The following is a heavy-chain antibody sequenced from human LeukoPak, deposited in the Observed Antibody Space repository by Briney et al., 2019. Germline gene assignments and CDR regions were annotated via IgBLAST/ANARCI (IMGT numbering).Heavy chain of an antibody. CDR1: GYTFTSYG. D-gene: IGHD4-23*01. Sequence: GASVKVSCKASGYTFTSYGISWVRQAPGQELEWMGWISAYNGNTNYAQKLQGRVTMTTDTSTSTAYMELRSLRSDDTAVYYCARAPVVTDRNAFDIWGQGTMVTVSS. CDR2: ISAYNGNT. J-gene: IGHJ3*02. CDR3: ARAPVVTDRNAFDI. V-gene: IGHV1-18*01.